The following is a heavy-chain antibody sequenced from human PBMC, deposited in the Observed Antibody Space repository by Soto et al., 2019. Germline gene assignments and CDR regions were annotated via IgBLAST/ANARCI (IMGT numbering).Heavy chain of an antibody. J-gene: IGHJ4*02. V-gene: IGHV1-69*02. D-gene: IGHD3-10*01. CDR3: ASSDGSGYRACDY. CDR1: GDTFNFYS. CDR2: VNPIVRMP. Sequence: QVQLVQSGAEVKRPGSSVKVSCKASGDTFNFYSINWVRQATALGLEWMGRVNPIVRMPNYAQKFQGRVTMTADKSTSTAYMERSSLRSEDKAIYYCASSDGSGYRACDYWGQGALVTVSS.